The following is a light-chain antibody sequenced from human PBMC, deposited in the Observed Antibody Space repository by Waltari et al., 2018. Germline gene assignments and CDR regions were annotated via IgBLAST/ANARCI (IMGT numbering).Light chain of an antibody. J-gene: IGKJ4*01. V-gene: IGKV1-12*01. CDR2: AAS. CDR3: LQANSFPFT. CDR1: QGITNW. Sequence: DIHLTQSPSSVSASVGDRVTITCRASQGITNWLAWYQQKPGKAPNLLIYAASSLQSGVTSRFSGSGSGTHFTLTISSLQPEDFATYYCLQANSFPFTFGGGTKVEI.